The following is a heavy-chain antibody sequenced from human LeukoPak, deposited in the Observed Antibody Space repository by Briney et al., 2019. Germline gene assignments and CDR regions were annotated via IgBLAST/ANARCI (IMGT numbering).Heavy chain of an antibody. V-gene: IGHV3-53*01. CDR3: AAEASSANDAFDI. D-gene: IGHD2-2*01. Sequence: GGSLRLSCAASGFTVSSNYMSWVRQAPGKGLEWVSVIYSGGSTYYADSVKGRFTISRDNSKNTLYLQMNSLRAEDTAVYYCAAEASSANDAFDIWGQGTMVTVSS. J-gene: IGHJ3*02. CDR1: GFTVSSNY. CDR2: IYSGGST.